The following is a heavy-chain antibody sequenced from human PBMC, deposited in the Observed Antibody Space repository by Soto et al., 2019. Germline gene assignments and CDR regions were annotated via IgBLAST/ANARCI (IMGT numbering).Heavy chain of an antibody. Sequence: SVKVSCKASGGTFSSYAISWVRQAPGQGLEWMGGIIPIFGTANYAQKFQGRVTITADESTSTAYMELSSLRSEDTAVYYCTRAPMVRGVIIATDYYYYGMDVWGQGTTVTVSS. CDR1: GGTFSSYA. J-gene: IGHJ6*02. CDR2: IIPIFGTA. D-gene: IGHD3-10*01. CDR3: TRAPMVRGVIIATDYYYYGMDV. V-gene: IGHV1-69*13.